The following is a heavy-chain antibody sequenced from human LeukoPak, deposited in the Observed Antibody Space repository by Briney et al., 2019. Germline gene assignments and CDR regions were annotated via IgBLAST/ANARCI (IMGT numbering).Heavy chain of an antibody. CDR2: ISYDGSNK. J-gene: IGHJ6*02. CDR1: GFTFSSYA. CDR3: AGELDIVVVPAAKPPYYYYGMDV. D-gene: IGHD2-2*03. Sequence: PGGSLRLSCAASGFTFSSYAMHWVRQAPGKGLEWVAVISYDGSNKYYADSVKGRFTISRDNSKNTLYLQMNSLRAEDTAVYYYAGELDIVVVPAAKPPYYYYGMDVWGQGTTVTVSS. V-gene: IGHV3-30*04.